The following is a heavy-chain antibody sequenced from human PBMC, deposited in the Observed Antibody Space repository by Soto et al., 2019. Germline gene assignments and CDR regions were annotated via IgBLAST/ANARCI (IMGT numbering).Heavy chain of an antibody. V-gene: IGHV3-21*01. CDR1: GFTFSSYS. J-gene: IGHJ3*02. CDR2: ISSSSSYI. Sequence: PGGSLRLSCAASGFTFSSYSMNWVRQAPGKGLEWVSSISSSSSYIYYADSVKGRFTISRDNAKNSLYLQMNSLGAEDTAVYYCAREEGSYYDILTGYWPPGYDAFDIWGQGTMVTVSS. D-gene: IGHD3-9*01. CDR3: AREEGSYYDILTGYWPPGYDAFDI.